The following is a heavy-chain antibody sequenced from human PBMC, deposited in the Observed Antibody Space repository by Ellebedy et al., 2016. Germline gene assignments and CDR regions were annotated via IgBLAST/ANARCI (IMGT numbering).Heavy chain of an antibody. Sequence: GGSLRLXCAASGFTFSDYYMSWIRQAPGKGLEWISYISSSDSTISYADSVKGRFSISRDNAKNSLYLQMNSLRAEDTAVYYCARNGKGGPYSSSSTRPFDYWGQGTQVTVSS. CDR1: GFTFSDYY. CDR3: ARNGKGGPYSSSSTRPFDY. CDR2: ISSSDSTI. D-gene: IGHD6-6*01. V-gene: IGHV3-11*01. J-gene: IGHJ4*02.